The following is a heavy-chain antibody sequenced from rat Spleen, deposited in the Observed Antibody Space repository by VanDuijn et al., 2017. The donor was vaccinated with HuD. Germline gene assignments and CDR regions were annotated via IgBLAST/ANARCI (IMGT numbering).Heavy chain of an antibody. V-gene: IGHV5-25*01. Sequence: EVQLVESGGGLVQPGRSLKLSCAASGFTFSDYYMAWVRQAPKQGLEWVASINTGGGNPYYRDSVKGRFTISRDNAKSTLYLQMNSLRSEDTATYYCTRWPFDYYSGPGDYWGQGVMVTVSS. D-gene: IGHD1-1*01. CDR3: TRWPFDYYSGPGDY. CDR2: INTGGGNP. J-gene: IGHJ2*01. CDR1: GFTFSDYY.